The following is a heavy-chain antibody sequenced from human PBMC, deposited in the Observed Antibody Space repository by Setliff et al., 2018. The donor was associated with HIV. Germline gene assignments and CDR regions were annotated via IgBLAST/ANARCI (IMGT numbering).Heavy chain of an antibody. J-gene: IGHJ3*02. Sequence: LRLSCAASGFTFGSYAMHWVRQAPGKGLEWVAVISYDGSNKYYADSVKGRLTISRDNSKNTLYLQMNSLRAEDTAVYCCARSKGHLYYDDDTGYVLRAFDIWGQGTMVTVSS. CDR1: GFTFGSYA. V-gene: IGHV3-30*04. CDR2: ISYDGSNK. CDR3: ARSKGHLYYDDDTGYVLRAFDI. D-gene: IGHD3-22*01.